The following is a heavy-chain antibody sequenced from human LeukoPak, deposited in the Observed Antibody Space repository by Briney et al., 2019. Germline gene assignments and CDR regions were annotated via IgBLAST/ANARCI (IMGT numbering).Heavy chain of an antibody. D-gene: IGHD5-12*01. CDR3: ARQGTIVAGTLGTTFDY. J-gene: IGHJ4*02. V-gene: IGHV5-51*01. Sequence: GESLQISCKASGYSFTNYWIGWVRQLPGKGLEWMGIIYPGDSDTKYSPSFQAQVTISADKSINTAYLQWSSLRASDTAMYYCARQGTIVAGTLGTTFDYWGQGTLLTVSS. CDR1: GYSFTNYW. CDR2: IYPGDSDT.